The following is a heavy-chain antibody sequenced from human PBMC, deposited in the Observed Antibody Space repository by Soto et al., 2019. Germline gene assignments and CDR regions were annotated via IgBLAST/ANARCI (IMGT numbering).Heavy chain of an antibody. Sequence: GESLKISCKSSGYSFTSYWIAWVRQMPGKGLEWMGIIYPGDSDTRYSPSFQGQVTISVDKSISTAYLQWSSLKASDTAIYYCAKRGKESTRSFWFDPWGQGTLVTVSS. CDR1: GYSFTSYW. CDR2: IYPGDSDT. CDR3: AKRGKESTRSFWFDP. V-gene: IGHV5-51*01. D-gene: IGHD2-2*01. J-gene: IGHJ5*02.